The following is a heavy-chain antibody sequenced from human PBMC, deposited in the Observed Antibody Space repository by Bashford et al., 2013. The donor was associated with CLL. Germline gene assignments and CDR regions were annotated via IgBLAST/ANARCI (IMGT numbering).Heavy chain of an antibody. J-gene: IGHJ4*02. CDR3: ASNGVGAAIGDFYY. Sequence: SETLSLTCTVSGGSIRSYYWSWIRQPPGKGLEWIGYIYYSGSANYNPSLKSRVTISVDTSKNQFSLKLSSVTAADTAVYYCASNGVGAAIGDFYYWGQGTLVTVSS. CDR1: GGSIRSYY. CDR2: IYYSGSA. V-gene: IGHV4-59*08. D-gene: IGHD1-26*01.